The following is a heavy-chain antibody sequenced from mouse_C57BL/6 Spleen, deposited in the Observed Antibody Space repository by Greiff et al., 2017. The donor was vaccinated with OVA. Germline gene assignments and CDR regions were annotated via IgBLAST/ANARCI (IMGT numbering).Heavy chain of an antibody. V-gene: IGHV1-64*01. CDR1: GYTFTSYW. Sequence: QVQLQQPGAELVKPGASVKLSCKASGYTFTSYWMHWVKQRPGQGLEWIGMIHPNSGSTNYNEKFKSKATLTVDKSSSTAYMQLSSLTSEDSAVYYCARGRFTTVVEEAWFAYWGQGTLVTVSA. CDR2: IHPNSGST. J-gene: IGHJ3*01. D-gene: IGHD1-1*01. CDR3: ARGRFTTVVEEAWFAY.